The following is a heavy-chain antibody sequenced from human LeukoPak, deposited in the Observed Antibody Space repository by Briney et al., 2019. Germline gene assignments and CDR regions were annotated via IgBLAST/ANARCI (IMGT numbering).Heavy chain of an antibody. V-gene: IGHV3-30*18. CDR2: ISYDGSNK. D-gene: IGHD2-2*02. CDR1: GFTFSSYG. Sequence: GGSLRLPCAASGFTFSSYGMHWVRQAPGKGLEWVAVISYDGSNKYYADSVKGRFTISRDNSKNTLYLQMNSLRAEDTAVYYCAKDLKEEIPRHFDYWGQGTLVTVSS. CDR3: AKDLKEEIPRHFDY. J-gene: IGHJ4*02.